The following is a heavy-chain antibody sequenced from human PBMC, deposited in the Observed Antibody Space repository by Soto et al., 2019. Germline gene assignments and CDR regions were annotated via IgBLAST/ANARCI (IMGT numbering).Heavy chain of an antibody. J-gene: IGHJ4*02. CDR2: IYSGGST. CDR3: ASGLRGYSYGK. Sequence: GGSLRLSCAASGFTVSSNYMSWVRQAPGKGLEWVSVIYSGGSTYYADSVKGRFTISRDNSKNTLYLQMNSLRAEDTAVYYCASGLRGYSYGKWGQGTLVTVSS. D-gene: IGHD5-18*01. V-gene: IGHV3-66*01. CDR1: GFTVSSNY.